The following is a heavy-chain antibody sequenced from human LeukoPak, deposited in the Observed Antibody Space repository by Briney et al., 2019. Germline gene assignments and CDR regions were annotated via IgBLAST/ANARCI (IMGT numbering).Heavy chain of an antibody. CDR2: IYYSGST. CDR3: ERLPKYYDFSSGYYTDLGFDY. D-gene: IGHD3-3*01. CDR1: GGSISSSSYY. J-gene: IGHJ4*02. Sequence: SETLSLTCTVSGGSISSSSYYWGWIRQPPGKGLEWIGSIYYSGSTYYNPSLKSRVTISVDTSKNQLSLKLSSVHAADTAVYYCERLPKYYDFSSGYYTDLGFDYWGQGTLVTVSS. V-gene: IGHV4-39*01.